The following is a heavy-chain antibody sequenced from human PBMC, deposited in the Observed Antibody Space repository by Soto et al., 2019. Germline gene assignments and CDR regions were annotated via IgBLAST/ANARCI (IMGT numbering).Heavy chain of an antibody. CDR1: GGSISSYC. Sequence: PSETLSLTCTVAGGSISSYCWSWIRQPPGKGLEWIGYIYYSGSTNYNPSLKSRVTISVDTSKNQFSLKLSSVTAADTAVYYSAKDQGAAGDSMAVWGHGTTVPVS. J-gene: IGHJ6*02. V-gene: IGHV4-59*01. D-gene: IGHD6-13*01. CDR3: AKDQGAAGDSMAV. CDR2: IYYSGST.